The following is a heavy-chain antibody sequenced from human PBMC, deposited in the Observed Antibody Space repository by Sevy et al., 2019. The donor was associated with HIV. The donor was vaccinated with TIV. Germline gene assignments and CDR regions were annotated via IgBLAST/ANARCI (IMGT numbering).Heavy chain of an antibody. CDR1: GFTFNDYS. Sequence: GGSLRLSCAASGFTFNDYSMNWVRQAPGKGLEWISYLSYSGTTIFYADSVKGRFTISRDTAKNSLFLQMNNLRVDDTAVYYCASKYSERGGDLDYWGQGTLVTVSS. J-gene: IGHJ4*02. D-gene: IGHD1-26*01. CDR2: LSYSGTTI. V-gene: IGHV3-48*01. CDR3: ASKYSERGGDLDY.